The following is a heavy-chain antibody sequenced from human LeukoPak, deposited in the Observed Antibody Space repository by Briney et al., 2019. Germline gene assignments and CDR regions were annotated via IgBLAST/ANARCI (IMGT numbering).Heavy chain of an antibody. CDR3: ARFSGTSLVYYFDY. CDR1: GGSISSYY. V-gene: IGHV4-59*01. D-gene: IGHD3-10*01. CDR2: IYYSGST. Sequence: SETLSLTCTVSGGSISSYYWSWIRQPPGKGLEWIGYIYYSGSTNYNPSLKSRVTISVDTSKNQFSLKLSSVTAADTAVYYCARFSGTSLVYYFDYWGQGALVTVSS. J-gene: IGHJ4*02.